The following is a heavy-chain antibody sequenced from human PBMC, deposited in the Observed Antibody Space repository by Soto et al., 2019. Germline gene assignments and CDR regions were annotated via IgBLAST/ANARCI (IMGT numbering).Heavy chain of an antibody. D-gene: IGHD2-2*01. V-gene: IGHV3-21*01. CDR2: ISSSSSYI. CDR3: AIDTPEPHQNIILVPAAHLSMDG. Sequence: EVQLVESGGGLVKPGGSLRLSGAASGFTFSSYSMNWVRQAPGKGLELVSAISSSSSYIYYADSVQGRFTISRYNAKHSLDLQMNSLRAEDTAVYYCAIDTPEPHQNIILVPAAHLSMDGWGQGTTVTVSS. J-gene: IGHJ6*02. CDR1: GFTFSSYS.